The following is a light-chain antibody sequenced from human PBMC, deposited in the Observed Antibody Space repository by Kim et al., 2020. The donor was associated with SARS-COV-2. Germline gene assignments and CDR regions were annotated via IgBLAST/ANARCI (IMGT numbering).Light chain of an antibody. CDR2: WAS. J-gene: IGKJ3*01. Sequence: DIVMTQSPDSLAVSLGERATINWKSSQSVLYSSNNKNYLAWYQQKPGQPPKLLIYWASTRESGVPDRFSGSGSGTDFTLTISSLQAEDVAVYYCQQYYSTPLTFGPGTKVDIK. CDR1: QSVLYSSNNKNY. CDR3: QQYYSTPLT. V-gene: IGKV4-1*01.